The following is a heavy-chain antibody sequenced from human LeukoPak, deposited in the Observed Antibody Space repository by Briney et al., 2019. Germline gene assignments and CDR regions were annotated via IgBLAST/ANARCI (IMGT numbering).Heavy chain of an antibody. CDR1: GGSFSGYY. Sequence: SETLSLTCAVYGGSFSGYYWSWIRQPPGKGLEWIGEVNHSGSTNYNPSLKSRVTISVDTSKNQFSLNLSSVTAADTAVYYCARGFRQYVAAAAYWGQGTLVTVSS. CDR2: VNHSGST. D-gene: IGHD6-13*01. J-gene: IGHJ4*02. V-gene: IGHV4-34*01. CDR3: ARGFRQYVAAAAY.